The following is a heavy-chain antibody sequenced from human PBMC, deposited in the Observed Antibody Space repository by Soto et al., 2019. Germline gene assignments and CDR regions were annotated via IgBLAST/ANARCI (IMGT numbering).Heavy chain of an antibody. Sequence: GGSLRLSCAASGFTFDDYAMHWVRQAPGKGLEWVSGISWNSGSIGYADSVKGRFTISRDNAKNSLYLQMNSLRAEDTALYYCAKGSGRRFLEWLFNWFDPRGQGTLVTVSS. CDR3: AKGSGRRFLEWLFNWFDP. CDR2: ISWNSGSI. J-gene: IGHJ5*02. V-gene: IGHV3-9*01. D-gene: IGHD3-3*01. CDR1: GFTFDDYA.